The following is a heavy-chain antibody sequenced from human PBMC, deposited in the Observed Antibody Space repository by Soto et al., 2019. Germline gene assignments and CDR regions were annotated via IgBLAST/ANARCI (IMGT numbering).Heavy chain of an antibody. CDR2: IYHSGST. CDR3: AAGGGLPRYY. CDR1: GGSISSGGYS. J-gene: IGHJ4*02. V-gene: IGHV4-30-2*01. D-gene: IGHD5-12*01. Sequence: QLQLQESGSGLVKPSQTLSLTCAVSGGSISSGGYSWSWIRQPPGKGLEWIGYIYHSGSTYYNPSLTSRVTISVDRTTNQFSLKLSSVTAADTAVYYCAAGGGLPRYYWGQGTLVTVSS.